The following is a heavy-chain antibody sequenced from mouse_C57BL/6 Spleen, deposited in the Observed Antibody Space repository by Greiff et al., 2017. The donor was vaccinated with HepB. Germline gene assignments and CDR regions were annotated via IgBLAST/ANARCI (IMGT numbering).Heavy chain of an antibody. CDR1: GYAFSSYW. CDR3: ARKETPGGGPFDY. Sequence: QVQLQQSGAELVKPGASVKISCKASGYAFSSYWMNWVKQRPGKGLEWIGQIYPGDGDTNYNGKFKGKATLTADKSSSTAYMQLSSLTSEDSAVYFCARKETPGGGPFDYWGQGTTLTVSS. V-gene: IGHV1-80*01. D-gene: IGHD3-1*01. J-gene: IGHJ2*01. CDR2: IYPGDGDT.